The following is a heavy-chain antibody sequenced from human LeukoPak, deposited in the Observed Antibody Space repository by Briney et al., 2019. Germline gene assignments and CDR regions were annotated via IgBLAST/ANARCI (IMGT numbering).Heavy chain of an antibody. CDR2: ISYSEST. CDR1: GGSISSGGYS. V-gene: IGHV4-61*08. J-gene: IGHJ4*02. CDR3: AREEAWVIDN. D-gene: IGHD4-23*01. Sequence: SETLSLTCAVSGGSISSGGYSWSWIRQPSGKGLEWIGYISYSESTNYNPSLKSRVTISLDTSKNQFSLKLSSVTAADTAVYYCAREEAWVIDNWGRGTLVTVSS.